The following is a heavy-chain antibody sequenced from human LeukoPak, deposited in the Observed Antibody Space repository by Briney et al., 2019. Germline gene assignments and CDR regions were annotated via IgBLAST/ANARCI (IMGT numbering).Heavy chain of an antibody. V-gene: IGHV1-69*05. D-gene: IGHD1-26*01. CDR1: GGTFSSYA. CDR3: ARAEYSGSYYHYYYYMDV. CDR2: IIPIFGTA. Sequence: SVKVSCKASGGTFSSYAISWVRQAPGQGLEWMGGIIPIFGTANYAQKFQGRVTMTRDMSTSTVYMELSSLRSEDTAVYYCARAEYSGSYYHYYYYMDVWGKGTTVTVSS. J-gene: IGHJ6*03.